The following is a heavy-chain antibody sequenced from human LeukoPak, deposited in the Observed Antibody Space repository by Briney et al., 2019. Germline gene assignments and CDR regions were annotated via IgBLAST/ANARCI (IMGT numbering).Heavy chain of an antibody. D-gene: IGHD4-17*01. J-gene: IGHJ4*02. CDR1: GFTFSRYA. Sequence: GGSLRLSCSASGFTFSRYAMHWVRQAPGKGLEYVSAISSNGGSTYYADSVKGRFTISRDNSRNTLHLQMSSLRVEDTAVYYCAREVAVTTYDYWGQGTLVTVSS. CDR3: AREVAVTTYDY. CDR2: ISSNGGST. V-gene: IGHV3-64D*06.